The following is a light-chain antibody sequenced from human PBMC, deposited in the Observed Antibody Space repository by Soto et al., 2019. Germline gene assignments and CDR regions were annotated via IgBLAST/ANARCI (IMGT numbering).Light chain of an antibody. CDR3: HQYYSTPIT. CDR2: WAS. CDR1: QILLYSSNNKNY. Sequence: DIVMTQSPDSLAVSLGGRATINCKSSQILLYSSNNKNYLAWYQQKSGQPPKLLIYWASTRDSGVPDRFSGSGSGTDFTLTIASLQAEDVAVYYCHQYYSTPITFGQGTRLEIK. J-gene: IGKJ5*01. V-gene: IGKV4-1*01.